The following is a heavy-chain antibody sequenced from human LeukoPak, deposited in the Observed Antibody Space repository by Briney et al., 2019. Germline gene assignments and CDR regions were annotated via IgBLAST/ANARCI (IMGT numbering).Heavy chain of an antibody. CDR2: ISSTGSTV. J-gene: IGHJ4*02. D-gene: IGHD5-18*01. Sequence: GGSLRLSCAASGFTFSNYYMSWIRQAPGKGLEWVSYISSTGSTVYYADSVKGRFTISRDNVKNSLYLQMNSLRAEDTAVYYCARYSYGLMYYFDYWGQGTLVTVSS. CDR1: GFTFSNYY. V-gene: IGHV3-11*01. CDR3: ARYSYGLMYYFDY.